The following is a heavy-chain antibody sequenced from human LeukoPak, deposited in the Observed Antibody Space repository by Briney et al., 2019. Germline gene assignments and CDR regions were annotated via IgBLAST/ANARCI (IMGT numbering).Heavy chain of an antibody. J-gene: IGHJ6*03. V-gene: IGHV4-61*02. CDR1: GDSLNSATYV. CDR2: IHTTGT. CDR3: ARLQDYYDTTGSNYYYIDV. Sequence: SETLSLTCSVSGDSLNSATYVWTWIRQPAGKGLEWIGRIHTTGTNYNPSLKSRVTISVDTSRNQFSLNLSSVTAADTAVYYCARLQDYYDTTGSNYYYIDVWGQGTTVAVSS. D-gene: IGHD3-22*01.